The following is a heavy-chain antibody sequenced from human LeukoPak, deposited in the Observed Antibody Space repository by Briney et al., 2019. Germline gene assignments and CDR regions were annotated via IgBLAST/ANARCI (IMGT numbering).Heavy chain of an antibody. Sequence: VASVKVSCKASGGTFSSYAISWVRQAPGQGLEWMGGIIPVFGTANYAQKFQGRVTITADESTSTAYMELSSLRSEDTAVYYCARVKTYYGSLYGTDVWGQGTTVTVSS. J-gene: IGHJ6*02. D-gene: IGHD3-10*01. CDR2: IIPVFGTA. CDR3: ARVKTYYGSLYGTDV. V-gene: IGHV1-69*13. CDR1: GGTFSSYA.